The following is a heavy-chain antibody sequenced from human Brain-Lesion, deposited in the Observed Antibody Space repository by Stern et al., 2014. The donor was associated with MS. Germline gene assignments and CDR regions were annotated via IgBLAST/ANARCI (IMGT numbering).Heavy chain of an antibody. Sequence: QVQLVPSGAEVKKPGASVKVSCKTSGYIFTGYYIHWVRQAPGQGLEWMAWINPNTGGPKYAQKFQGRGNMSRDTSISTAYVELSSLTSDDTAVYYCARDQRGITIFGVVTDYYYLGMDVWGQGTTVTVSS. J-gene: IGHJ6*02. CDR3: ARDQRGITIFGVVTDYYYLGMDV. CDR1: GYIFTGYY. CDR2: INPNTGGP. D-gene: IGHD3-3*01. V-gene: IGHV1-2*02.